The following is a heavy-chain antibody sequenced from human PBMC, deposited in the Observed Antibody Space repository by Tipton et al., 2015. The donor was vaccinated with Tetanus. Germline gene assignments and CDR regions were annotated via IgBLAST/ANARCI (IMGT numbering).Heavy chain of an antibody. D-gene: IGHD3-9*01. CDR2: INAGNGNT. J-gene: IGHJ6*02. V-gene: IGHV1-3*01. Sequence: QVQLVQSGAEVKKPGASVKVSCKASGYTFTSYAMHWVRQAPGQRLEWMGWINAGNGNTKYSQKFQGRVTITMDTSASTAYMELSSLRSEDTAVYYCARDGNDILTDYYYYGMDVWGQGTTVTVSS. CDR1: GYTFTSYA. CDR3: ARDGNDILTDYYYYGMDV.